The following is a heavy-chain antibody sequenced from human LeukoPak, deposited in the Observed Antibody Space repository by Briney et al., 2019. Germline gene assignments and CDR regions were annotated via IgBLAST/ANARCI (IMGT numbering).Heavy chain of an antibody. J-gene: IGHJ5*02. CDR3: ARADIVVVPAAPFDP. Sequence: GASVKVSCKASGYTFTSYDINWVRQAPGQGLEWMGIINPSGGSTSYAQKFQGRVTMTRDTSTSTVYVELSSLRSEDTAVYYCARADIVVVPAAPFDPWGQGTLVTVSS. V-gene: IGHV1-46*01. CDR1: GYTFTSYD. D-gene: IGHD2-2*01. CDR2: INPSGGST.